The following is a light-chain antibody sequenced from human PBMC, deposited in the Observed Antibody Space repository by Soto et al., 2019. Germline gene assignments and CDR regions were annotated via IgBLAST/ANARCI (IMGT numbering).Light chain of an antibody. J-gene: IGLJ1*01. Sequence: QSVLTQPPSVSGAPGQRVTISCTGSSSNIGSTYDVQWYQQLPGTAPKLLIHGNTDRPSGVPDRFSGSKSGTSASLAITGLQAEDEADYSCQSYDSSLSGFYVFGTGTKVTVL. V-gene: IGLV1-40*01. CDR3: QSYDSSLSGFYV. CDR2: GNT. CDR1: SSNIGSTYD.